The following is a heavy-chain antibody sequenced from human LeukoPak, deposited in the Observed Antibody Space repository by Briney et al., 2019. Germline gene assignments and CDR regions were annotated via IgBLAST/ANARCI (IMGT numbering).Heavy chain of an antibody. D-gene: IGHD5-12*01. CDR1: GFTVSSNY. CDR2: IYSGGST. Sequence: TGGSLRLSCAASGFTVSSNYMSWVRQAPGKGREWISVIYSGGSTYYADSVKGRFTISRDNSKNTLYLQMNSLRAEDTAVYYCAKDEIVATNHDYWGQGTLVTVSS. V-gene: IGHV3-53*01. CDR3: AKDEIVATNHDY. J-gene: IGHJ4*02.